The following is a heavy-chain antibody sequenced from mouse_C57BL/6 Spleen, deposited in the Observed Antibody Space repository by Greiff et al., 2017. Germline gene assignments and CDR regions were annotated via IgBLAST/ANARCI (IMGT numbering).Heavy chain of an antibody. J-gene: IGHJ1*01. CDR1: GFTFTDYY. V-gene: IGHV7-3*01. CDR2: IRNKANGYTT. D-gene: IGHD1-1*01. Sequence: EVKLMESGGGLVQPGGSLSLSCAASGFTFTDYYMSWVRQPPGKALEWLGFIRNKANGYTTEYSASVKGRFTISRDNSQSILYLQMNALRAEDSATYYCARLYYYGSSRYFDVWGSGTTVTVSS. CDR3: ARLYYYGSSRYFDV.